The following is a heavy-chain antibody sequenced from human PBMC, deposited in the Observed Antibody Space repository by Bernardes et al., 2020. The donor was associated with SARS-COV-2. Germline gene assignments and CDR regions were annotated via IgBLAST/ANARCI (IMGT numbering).Heavy chain of an antibody. J-gene: IGHJ6*02. CDR1: GYSFSDYF. D-gene: IGHD3-3*01. CDR3: ARAPGTISGVASVHYYYGMDV. V-gene: IGHV1-2*02. CDR2: INPTSGGT. Sequence: ASVKVSCKASGYSFSDYFMHWVRQAPGQGLEWMGLINPTSGGTNSAQKFQGRVTMTRDTSMNTAYMELSRLRSGDTAVYFCARAPGTISGVASVHYYYGMDVWGQGTTVTVSS.